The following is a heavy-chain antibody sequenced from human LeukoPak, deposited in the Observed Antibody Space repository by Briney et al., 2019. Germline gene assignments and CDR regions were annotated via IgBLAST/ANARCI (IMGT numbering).Heavy chain of an antibody. V-gene: IGHV3-23*01. CDR3: AKSPVSSCGGSFCYPFDY. J-gene: IGHJ4*02. Sequence: GGSLRLSCAASGFTFSHYEMNWVRQIPGKGLEWVSAISGSDDGTYYADSVKGRFTISRDNSRNTLYLQMNTLRAEDTAVYFCAKSPVSSCGGSFCYPFDYWGQGNLVTVSS. D-gene: IGHD2-21*01. CDR1: GFTFSHYE. CDR2: ISGSDDGT.